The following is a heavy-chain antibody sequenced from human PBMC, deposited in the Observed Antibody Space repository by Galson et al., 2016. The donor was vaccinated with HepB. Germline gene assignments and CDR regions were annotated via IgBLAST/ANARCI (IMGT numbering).Heavy chain of an antibody. Sequence: SLRLSCAASGFTFSSYWMSWVRQAPGKGLEWVATIKEDGSDQYYVDSVKGRFTIPRDNAKNSLYLQMNTLRVGDTAVYFCAAREGGFDVWGQGVMVTVSS. CDR2: IKEDGSDQ. J-gene: IGHJ3*01. D-gene: IGHD2-15*01. CDR3: AAREGGFDV. V-gene: IGHV3-7*01. CDR1: GFTFSSYW.